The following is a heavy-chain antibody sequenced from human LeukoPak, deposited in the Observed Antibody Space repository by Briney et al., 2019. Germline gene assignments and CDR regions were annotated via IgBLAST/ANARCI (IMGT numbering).Heavy chain of an antibody. V-gene: IGHV1-2*02. Sequence: ASVTVSCTASGYTFTGYYMHWVRQAPGQGLEWMGWINPNSGGTNYAQKFQGRVTMTRDTSISTAYMELSRLRSDDTAVYYCARVLWFGELYGYWGQGTLVTVSS. D-gene: IGHD3-10*01. CDR1: GYTFTGYY. CDR3: ARVLWFGELYGY. CDR2: INPNSGGT. J-gene: IGHJ4*02.